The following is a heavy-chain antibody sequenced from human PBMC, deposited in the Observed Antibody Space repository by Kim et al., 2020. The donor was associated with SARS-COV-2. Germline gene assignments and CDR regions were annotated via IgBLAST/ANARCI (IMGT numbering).Heavy chain of an antibody. CDR3: ARDASNWHDYFQF. V-gene: IGHV3-30*03. D-gene: IGHD1-20*01. Sequence: GGSLRLSCGASGFTFSSYAMHWVRQAPGKGLEWVAVVSHDGGNQFYADSVKGRFTVSRDNFKNTLYLQMNRLRAEDTAVYYCARDASNWHDYFQFWGQGTPVTVSS. CDR1: GFTFSSYA. CDR2: VSHDGGNQ. J-gene: IGHJ4*02.